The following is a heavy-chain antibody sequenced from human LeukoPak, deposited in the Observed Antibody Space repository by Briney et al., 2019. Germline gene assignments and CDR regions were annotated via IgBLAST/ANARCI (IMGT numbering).Heavy chain of an antibody. J-gene: IGHJ5*02. CDR2: INHSGST. CDR3: ARVXPXVRXVIPRYNWFDP. D-gene: IGHD3-10*01. CDR1: GGSFSGYY. V-gene: IGHV4-34*01. Sequence: SETLSLTCAVYGGSFSGYYWSWISQPPGKGLEWIGEINHSGSTNYNPFLKSRVTISVDTSKNQFSLKRSSVTAADTAVYYCARVXPXVRXVIPRYNWFDPWGQGTLVTVSS.